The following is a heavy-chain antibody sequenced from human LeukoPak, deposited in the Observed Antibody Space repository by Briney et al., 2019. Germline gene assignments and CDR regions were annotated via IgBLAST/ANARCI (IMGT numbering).Heavy chain of an antibody. D-gene: IGHD2-21*02. CDR3: ARSGDSSAYYFDY. CDR1: GFTFSNYA. V-gene: IGHV3-23*01. Sequence: GGSLRLSCAASGFTFSNYAMSWVRQAPGKGLQWVSGISGSGGSTYYADSVKGRFTISRDNSKNTLYLQMNSLRAEDTAVYYCARSGDSSAYYFDYWGQGTLVTVSS. CDR2: ISGSGGST. J-gene: IGHJ4*02.